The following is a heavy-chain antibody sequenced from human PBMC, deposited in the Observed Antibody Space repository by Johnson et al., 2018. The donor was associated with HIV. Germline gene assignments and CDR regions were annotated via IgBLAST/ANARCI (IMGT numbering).Heavy chain of an antibody. CDR3: ARGGGFGAFDI. D-gene: IGHD3-16*01. J-gene: IGHJ3*02. CDR1: GFTFSSYA. CDR2: ISGSGGST. Sequence: VQLVESGGGVVQPGRSLRLSCAASGFTFSSYAMHWVRQAPGKGLEWVSAISGSGGSTYYPGSVKGRFTISRENAKNSLYLQMNSLRAGDTAVYYFARGGGFGAFDIWGQGTMVTVSS. V-gene: IGHV3-13*01.